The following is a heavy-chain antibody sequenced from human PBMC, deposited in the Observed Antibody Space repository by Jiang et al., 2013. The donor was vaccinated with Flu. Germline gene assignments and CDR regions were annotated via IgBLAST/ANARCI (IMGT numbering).Heavy chain of an antibody. CDR1: GGSFNAYY. CDR3: ARMGSWAMDV. V-gene: IGHV4-34*01. CDR2: LNHDGST. Sequence: LLKPSETLSLTCSVYGGSFNAYYWAWIRQPPGKGLEWIGELNHDGSTNYNPSLESRLTISAGPSKNEISLNLTAVTAADTAVYYCARMGSWAMDVWGQGTTVTVSS. D-gene: IGHD7-27*01. J-gene: IGHJ6*02.